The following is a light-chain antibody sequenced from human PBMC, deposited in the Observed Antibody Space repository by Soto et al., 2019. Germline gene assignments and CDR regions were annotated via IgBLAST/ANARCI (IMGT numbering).Light chain of an antibody. V-gene: IGKV1-5*03. J-gene: IGKJ1*01. Sequence: DIQMTQSPSTLSASVGDRVTITCRASQSVSTWLAWYQQKPGKAPKLLIYKVSSLQSGVPSSFIGSGSGTEFTLTISSMQPEDFATSYCQQHHEYAAWTFGQGTKVEIK. CDR1: QSVSTW. CDR2: KVS. CDR3: QQHHEYAAWT.